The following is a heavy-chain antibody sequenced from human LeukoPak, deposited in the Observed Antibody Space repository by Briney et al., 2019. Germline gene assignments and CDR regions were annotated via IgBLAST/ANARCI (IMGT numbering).Heavy chain of an antibody. J-gene: IGHJ4*02. V-gene: IGHV4-39*01. CDR2: IYYTGGT. CDR1: GGSITSSSYY. Sequence: SETLSLTCSVSGGSITSSSYYWGWIRQPPEKGLEWIGSIYYTGGTYYSPSLKSRVTMSVDTSKNQFSLKLSSVTAADTAVYYCARRPLFDYWGQGTLVTVSS. CDR3: ARRPLFDY.